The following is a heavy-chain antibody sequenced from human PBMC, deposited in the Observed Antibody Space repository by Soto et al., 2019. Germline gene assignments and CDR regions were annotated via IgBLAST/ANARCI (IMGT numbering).Heavy chain of an antibody. Sequence: PSETLSRTCTVSGASITSYFWSGIRQTPGKGLDWIGSISFSGATDSNPSLKGRAALSVDTSENHLSRTLNSETAADTAVYFCASDRRYGYMRYLVFWGQGNQVTFSS. CDR2: ISFSGAT. CDR3: ASDRRYGYMRYLVF. V-gene: IGHV4-59*01. CDR1: GASITSYF. D-gene: IGHD3-9*01. J-gene: IGHJ4*02.